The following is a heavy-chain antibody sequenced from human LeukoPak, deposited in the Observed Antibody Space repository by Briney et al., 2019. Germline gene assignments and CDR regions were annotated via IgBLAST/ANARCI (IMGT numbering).Heavy chain of an antibody. CDR1: GFTLSSYW. J-gene: IGHJ4*02. V-gene: IGHV3-7*01. Sequence: GGSLRLSCVASGFTLSSYWVNWVREAPGKGLGWVANINQDGSEKHFVDSVKGRFTMSRDNAYNSLFLEMNSLRAEDTAVYYCARGWHYSASGGSGDSWGQGTLVTVSS. CDR3: ARGWHYSASGGSGDS. CDR2: INQDGSEK. D-gene: IGHD3-22*01.